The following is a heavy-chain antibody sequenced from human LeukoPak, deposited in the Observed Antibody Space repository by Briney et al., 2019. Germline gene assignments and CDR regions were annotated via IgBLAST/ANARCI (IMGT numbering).Heavy chain of an antibody. CDR1: GFTFSSSW. V-gene: IGHV3-7*05. CDR3: VRDGPGGIEARKRYYGMDV. CDR2: INQDGSEK. Sequence: GGSLRLSCVVSGFTFSSSWMSWVRQAPGKGLEWVASINQDGSEKYYVDSVKGRCTISRDNAKTSLYLQMSSLRAEDAAAYYCVRDGPGGIEARKRYYGMDVWGQGTTVSVSS. J-gene: IGHJ6*02. D-gene: IGHD6-6*01.